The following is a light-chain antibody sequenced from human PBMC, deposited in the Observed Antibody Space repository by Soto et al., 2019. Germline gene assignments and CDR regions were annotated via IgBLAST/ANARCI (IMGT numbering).Light chain of an antibody. J-gene: IGLJ3*02. CDR3: ETWDSNIHV. CDR2: LEGSGSY. V-gene: IGLV4-60*03. CDR1: SGHSSHI. Sequence: QPVLTQSSSASASLGSSVKLTCTLSSGHSSHIIAWHQQQPGKAPRYLMRLEGSGSYNKGSGVPDRFSGSSSGADRYLTVSNLHSEDEADYYCETWDSNIHVFGGGTKLTVL.